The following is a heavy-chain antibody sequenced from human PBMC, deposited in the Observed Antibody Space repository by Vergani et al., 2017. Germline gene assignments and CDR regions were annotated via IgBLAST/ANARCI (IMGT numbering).Heavy chain of an antibody. CDR1: GFTFSSYW. Sequence: EVQLVESGGGLVQPGGSLRLSCAASGFTFSSYWMSWVRQAPGKGLEWVANIKEDGSEKYYVDSVKGRFTISRDNAKNSLYMQMNSLRAEDTAVYYCARERLLVWDFDQWVQGTLVTVSS. J-gene: IGHJ4*02. V-gene: IGHV3-7*01. CDR3: ARERLLVWDFDQ. CDR2: IKEDGSEK. D-gene: IGHD1-26*01.